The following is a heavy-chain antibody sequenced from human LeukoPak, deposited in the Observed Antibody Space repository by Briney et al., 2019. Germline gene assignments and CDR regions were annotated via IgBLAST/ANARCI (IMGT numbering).Heavy chain of an antibody. CDR3: ARGGYSYGPRGDYFDY. J-gene: IGHJ4*02. Sequence: ASVKVSCKASGYTFTGYYMHWVRQAPGQGLEWMGWINPNSGGTNYAQKFQGRVTMTRDTSISTACMELSRLRSDDTAVYYCARGGYSYGPRGDYFDYWGQGTLVTVSS. D-gene: IGHD5-18*01. CDR1: GYTFTGYY. V-gene: IGHV1-2*02. CDR2: INPNSGGT.